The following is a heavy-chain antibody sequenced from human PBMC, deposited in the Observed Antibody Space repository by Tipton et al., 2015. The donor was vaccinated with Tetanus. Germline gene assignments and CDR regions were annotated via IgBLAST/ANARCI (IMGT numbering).Heavy chain of an antibody. D-gene: IGHD5-12*01. CDR2: AYYSGST. J-gene: IGHJ4*02. V-gene: IGHV4-39*01. Sequence: TLSLTCTVSGGSISSSSYYWGWIRQPPGKGLEWIGSAYYSGSTYYNPSLKSRLSMSIDKSKNQFSLKLNSVTAADTAVYYCARANNDYPKKGAHDYWGQGILVIVSS. CDR1: GGSISSSSYY. CDR3: ARANNDYPKKGAHDY.